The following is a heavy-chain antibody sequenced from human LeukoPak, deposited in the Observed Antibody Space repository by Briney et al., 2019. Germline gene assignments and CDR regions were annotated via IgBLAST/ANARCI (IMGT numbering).Heavy chain of an antibody. D-gene: IGHD3-16*01. CDR1: GGTFSSYA. V-gene: IGHV1-69*13. CDR3: ARVMRRRGAFDI. Sequence: SVKVSCKASGGTFSSYAISWVRQAPGQGLEWMGGIIPIFGTANYAQKFQGRVTITADESTSTAYMELSSLRSEDTAVYYCARVMRRRGAFDICGQGTMVTVSS. CDR2: IIPIFGTA. J-gene: IGHJ3*02.